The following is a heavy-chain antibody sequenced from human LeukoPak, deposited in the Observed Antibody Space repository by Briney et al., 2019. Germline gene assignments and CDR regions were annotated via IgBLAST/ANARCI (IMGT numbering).Heavy chain of an antibody. Sequence: ASVKVSCKASGYTFTSYDINWVRQATGQGLEWMGWINPNSGGTNYAQKFQGWVTITRDTSISTAYMELSRLRSDDTAVYYCARAGFGSGWVSGLENWFDPWGQGTWSPSPQ. V-gene: IGHV1-2*04. J-gene: IGHJ5*02. D-gene: IGHD6-19*01. CDR2: INPNSGGT. CDR3: ARAGFGSGWVSGLENWFDP. CDR1: GYTFTSYD.